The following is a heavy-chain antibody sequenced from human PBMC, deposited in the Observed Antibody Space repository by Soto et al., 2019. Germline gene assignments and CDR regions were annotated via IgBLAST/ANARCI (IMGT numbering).Heavy chain of an antibody. CDR1: GFTFSSYA. CDR3: ARDRYCSSTSCYTRYYYYGMDV. D-gene: IGHD2-2*02. J-gene: IGHJ6*02. V-gene: IGHV3-30-3*01. CDR2: ISYDGSNK. Sequence: LRLSCAASGFTFSSYAMHWVRQAPGKGLEWVAVISYDGSNKYYADSVKGRFTISRDNSKNTLYLQMNSLRGEDTAVYYCARDRYCSSTSCYTRYYYYGMDVWGQGTTVTVSS.